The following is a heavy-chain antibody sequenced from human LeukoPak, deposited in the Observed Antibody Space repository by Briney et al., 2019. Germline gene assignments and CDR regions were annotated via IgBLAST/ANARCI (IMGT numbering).Heavy chain of an antibody. J-gene: IGHJ6*03. CDR1: GGSISSYY. CDR3: ASWGIAAAGYYYYYYMDV. D-gene: IGHD6-13*01. V-gene: IGHV4-59*01. CDR2: IFYSGSP. Sequence: SETLSLTCTVSGGSISSYYWSWIRQPPGKGLEWIGYIFYSGSPNYNPSLKSRVTISVDTSKNQFSLKLSSVTAADTAVYYCASWGIAAAGYYYYYYMDVWGKGTTVTVSS.